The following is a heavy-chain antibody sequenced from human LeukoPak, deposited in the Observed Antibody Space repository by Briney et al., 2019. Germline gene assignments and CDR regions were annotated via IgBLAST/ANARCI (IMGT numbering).Heavy chain of an antibody. CDR1: GGTFSSYA. D-gene: IGHD5-12*01. V-gene: IGHV1-69*13. CDR3: ARVVATGYYYYMDV. CDR2: IIPIFDTA. Sequence: SVKVSCKASGGTFSSYAISWVRQAPGQGLEWMGGIIPIFDTANYAQKFQGRVTITADESTSTAYMELSGLRSEDTAVYYCARVVATGYYYYMDVWGKGTTVTVSS. J-gene: IGHJ6*03.